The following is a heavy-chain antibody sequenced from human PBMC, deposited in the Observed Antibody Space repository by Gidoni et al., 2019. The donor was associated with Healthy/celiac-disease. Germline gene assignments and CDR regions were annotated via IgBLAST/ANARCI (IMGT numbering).Heavy chain of an antibody. CDR3: ARDLGITMVRGDYGMDV. Sequence: QVQLQESGPGLVKPSATLSLTCTVSGGSNSSYYWSWIRQPPGKGLEWIGYIYYSGSTTYNPSLKSRVTISVDTSKNQFSLKLSSVTAADTAVYYCARDLGITMVRGDYGMDVWGQGTTVTVSS. D-gene: IGHD3-10*01. J-gene: IGHJ6*02. CDR1: GGSNSSYY. V-gene: IGHV4-59*01. CDR2: IYYSGST.